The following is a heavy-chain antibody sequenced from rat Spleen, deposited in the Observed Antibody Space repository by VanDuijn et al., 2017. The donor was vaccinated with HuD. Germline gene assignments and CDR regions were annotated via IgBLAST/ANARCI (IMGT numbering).Heavy chain of an antibody. J-gene: IGHJ2*01. V-gene: IGHV5-31*01. CDR2: ITNASGRT. D-gene: IGHD1-4*01. Sequence: EVQLVESGGGLVQPGGSLKLSCVASGFTFNNYWMTWIRQAPGKGLEWVAYITNASGRTYYPDSVKGRFTISRDTAQNALYLQMNSLRSEDTATYYCARHTRVFWFAYWGQGVMVTVSS. CDR3: ARHTRVFWFAY. CDR1: GFTFNNYW.